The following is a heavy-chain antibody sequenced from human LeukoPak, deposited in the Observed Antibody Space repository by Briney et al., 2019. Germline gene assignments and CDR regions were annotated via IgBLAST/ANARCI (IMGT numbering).Heavy chain of an antibody. V-gene: IGHV4-61*02. J-gene: IGHJ4*02. CDR1: GGSITSGSYY. CDR2: IYTSGST. D-gene: IGHD5-24*01. CDR3: ARDGYNENEYYFDY. Sequence: PSQTLSLTCIVSGGSITSGSYYWSWIRQPAGKGLEWVGRIYTSGSTNYNPSLKSRVTISVDTSKNQVSLKLSSVTAADKAVYYCARDGYNENEYYFDYWGQGTLVTVSS.